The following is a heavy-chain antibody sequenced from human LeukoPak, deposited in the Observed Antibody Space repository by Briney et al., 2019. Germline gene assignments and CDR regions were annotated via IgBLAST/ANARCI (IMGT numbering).Heavy chain of an antibody. V-gene: IGHV3-15*01. CDR1: GFTFSDAW. CDR2: IMSKTAGETT. J-gene: IGHJ3*02. D-gene: IGHD3-22*01. CDR3: IASSGSDAFDI. Sequence: KTGGSLRLSCAAAGFTFSDAWMSWVRQAPGKGLEWVGRIMSKTAGETTHYAAPVKGRFTVSRDDSTKTLYLQMSSLKTEDTALYYCIASSGSDAFDIWGQGTMVTVSS.